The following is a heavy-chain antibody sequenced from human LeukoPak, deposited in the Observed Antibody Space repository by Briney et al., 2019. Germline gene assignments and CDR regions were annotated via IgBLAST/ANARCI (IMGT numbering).Heavy chain of an antibody. J-gene: IGHJ4*02. V-gene: IGHV1-24*01. CDR3: AIFAPPADYYGSGSYYYFDY. CDR1: GYTLTELS. Sequence: ASVKVSCKVSGYTLTELSMHWVRQAPGKGLEWMGGFDPEDGETIYAQKFQGRVTMTEDTSTDTAYMELSSLRSEDTAVYYCAIFAPPADYYGSGSYYYFDYWGQGTLVTVSS. D-gene: IGHD3-10*01. CDR2: FDPEDGET.